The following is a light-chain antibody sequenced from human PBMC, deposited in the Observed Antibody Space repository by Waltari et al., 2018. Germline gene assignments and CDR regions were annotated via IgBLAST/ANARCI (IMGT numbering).Light chain of an antibody. V-gene: IGLV2-14*03. Sequence: QSALTQPASVSGSPGQSITISCTGTNSDIGGFNYLSWYQHHPGQAPTLILYDFTKRPSGVSDRFSGSKSGTTTSLTISGLHTDDEADYYCCSYTITSTLVFGGGTKLTVL. CDR1: NSDIGGFNY. CDR2: DFT. J-gene: IGLJ2*01. CDR3: CSYTITSTLV.